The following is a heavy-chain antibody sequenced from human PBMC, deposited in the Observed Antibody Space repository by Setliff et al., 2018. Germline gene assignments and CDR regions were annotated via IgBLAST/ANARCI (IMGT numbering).Heavy chain of an antibody. CDR1: GFTFVNYW. CDR2: VNSDGSST. CDR3: AKFSGSGSSAY. Sequence: GGSLRLSCAASGFTFVNYWMHWVRQAPGKGLVWVSRVNSDGSSTIYADSVKGRFTISRDNSKNTLYLQMNSLRAEDTAVYYCAKFSGSGSSAYWGQGTLVTVSS. V-gene: IGHV3-74*01. J-gene: IGHJ4*02. D-gene: IGHD3-10*01.